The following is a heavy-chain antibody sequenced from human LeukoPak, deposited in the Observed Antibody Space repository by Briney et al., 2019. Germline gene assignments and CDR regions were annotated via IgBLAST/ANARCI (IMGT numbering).Heavy chain of an antibody. J-gene: IGHJ5*02. D-gene: IGHD6-13*01. CDR3: ARGTYSSSWYSGGNDWFDP. V-gene: IGHV3-53*01. Sequence: GGSLRLSCAASGFTVSSNYMSWVRQAPGKGLEWVSVIYSDGSTYHADSVKGRFTISRDNSKNTLYLQMNSLRAEDTAVYYCARGTYSSSWYSGGNDWFDPWGQGTLVTVSS. CDR1: GFTVSSNY. CDR2: IYSDGST.